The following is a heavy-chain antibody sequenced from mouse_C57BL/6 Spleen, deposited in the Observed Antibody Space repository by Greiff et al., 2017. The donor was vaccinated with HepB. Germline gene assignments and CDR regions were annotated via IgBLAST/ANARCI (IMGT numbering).Heavy chain of an antibody. Sequence: EVQLQQSGPELVKPGASVKISCKASGYSFTGYYMNWVKQSPEKSLEWIGEINPSTGGTTYNQKFKAKATLTVDKSSSTAYMQLKSLTSEDSAVYYCARGAPRRQREGNCYAMDYWGQGTSVTVSS. CDR3: ARGAPRRQREGNCYAMDY. J-gene: IGHJ4*01. CDR1: GYSFTGYY. V-gene: IGHV1-42*01. CDR2: INPSTGGT. D-gene: IGHD2-1*01.